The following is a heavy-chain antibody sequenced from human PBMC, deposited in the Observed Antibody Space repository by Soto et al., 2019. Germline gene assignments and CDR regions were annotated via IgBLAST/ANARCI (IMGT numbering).Heavy chain of an antibody. J-gene: IGHJ6*02. CDR3: ARGTVAAAGGSYGMDV. CDR1: GGSISSYY. Sequence: ETLSLTCTVSGGSISSYYWSWIRQPPGKGLEWIGYIYYSGSTNYNPSLKSRVTISVDTSKNQFSLKLSSVTAADTAVYYCARGTVAAAGGSYGMDVWGQGTTVTVSS. CDR2: IYYSGST. D-gene: IGHD6-13*01. V-gene: IGHV4-59*01.